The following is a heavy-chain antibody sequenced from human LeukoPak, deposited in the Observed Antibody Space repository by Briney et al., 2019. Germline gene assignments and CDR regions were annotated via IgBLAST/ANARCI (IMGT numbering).Heavy chain of an antibody. D-gene: IGHD3-22*01. V-gene: IGHV1-2*02. CDR1: GYTFTSYY. J-gene: IGHJ1*01. Sequence: WASVKVSCKASGYTFTSYYLHWVRQAPGQGLEWMGWINPNSGGTNSAQKFQGRVTMTRDTSIITAYMELSRLRSDDTAVYFCAIGYYDSSDYEYFQHWGQGTLVTVSS. CDR2: INPNSGGT. CDR3: AIGYYDSSDYEYFQH.